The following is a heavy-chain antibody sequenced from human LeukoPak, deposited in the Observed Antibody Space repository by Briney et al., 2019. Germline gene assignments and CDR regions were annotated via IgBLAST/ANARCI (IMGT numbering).Heavy chain of an antibody. J-gene: IGHJ6*03. CDR2: INDYTGNT. CDR1: GGSFTDYF. CDR3: ARGPHYHDSSGYSPYYYYYMDV. D-gene: IGHD3-22*01. Sequence: SETLSLTCDVFGGSFTDYFRTWIRQSPGKGLEWIGEINDYTGNTNYNPSLNSRVSISLEKSKNQFSLELRSVTAADTAVYYCARGPHYHDSSGYSPYYYYYMDVWGKGTTVTVSS. V-gene: IGHV4-34*01.